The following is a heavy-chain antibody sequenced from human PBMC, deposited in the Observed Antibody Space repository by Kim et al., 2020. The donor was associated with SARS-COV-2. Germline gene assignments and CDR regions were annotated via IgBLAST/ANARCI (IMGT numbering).Heavy chain of an antibody. Sequence: ASVKVSCKASGYTFTSYDINWVRQATGQGLEWMGWMNPNSGNTGYAQKFQGRVTMTRNTPISTAYMELSSLRSEDTAVYFCARARRGSGSGDCSSTSGYVRVYYFVYWGQGTLVTVSS. CDR3: ARARRGSGSGDCSSTSGYVRVYYFVY. D-gene: IGHD2-2*01. CDR1: GYTFTSYD. V-gene: IGHV1-8*01. J-gene: IGHJ4*02. CDR2: MNPNSGNT.